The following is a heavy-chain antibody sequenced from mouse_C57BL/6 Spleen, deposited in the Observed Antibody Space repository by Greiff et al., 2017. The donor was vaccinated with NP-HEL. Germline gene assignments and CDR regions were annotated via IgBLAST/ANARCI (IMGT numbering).Heavy chain of an antibody. D-gene: IGHD2-4*01. CDR2: FHPYNDDT. J-gene: IGHJ4*01. Sequence: VHLVESGAELVKPGASVKMSCKASGYTFTTYPIEWMKQNHGKSLEWIGNFHPYNDDTKYNEKFKGKATLTVEKSSSTVYLELSRLTSDDSAVYYCARGGDYGLYYAMDYWGQGTSVTVSS. CDR1: GYTFTTYP. CDR3: ARGGDYGLYYAMDY. V-gene: IGHV1-47*01.